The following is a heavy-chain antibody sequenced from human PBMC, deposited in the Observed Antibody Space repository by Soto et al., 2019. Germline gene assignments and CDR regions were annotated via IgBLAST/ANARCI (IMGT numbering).Heavy chain of an antibody. Sequence: GGSLRLSCAASGFTFSSYAMNWVRQAPGKGLEWVSGFSATGAKTYSADSVKGRFTTSRDNSKDTVYLEMNNLRAEDTAVYYCTKSRSAMVYYFDFWGLGALVTVSS. CDR3: TKSRSAMVYYFDF. D-gene: IGHD1-20*01. V-gene: IGHV3-23*01. CDR2: FSATGAKT. J-gene: IGHJ4*02. CDR1: GFTFSSYA.